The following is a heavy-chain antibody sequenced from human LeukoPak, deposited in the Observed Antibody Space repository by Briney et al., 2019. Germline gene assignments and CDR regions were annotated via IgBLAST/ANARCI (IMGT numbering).Heavy chain of an antibody. CDR2: LSSNGAST. Sequence: GGSLGLSCSASGYPYRSLAMHWASQASAKGLEYVSSLSSNGASTYYAGLVKGRFTIARDNSTNTLLSQMSSLRAEDTAVYDCVKSDIIGGATYFDCWGQGTLVTVSS. CDR1: GYPYRSLA. D-gene: IGHD1-26*01. CDR3: VKSDIIGGATYFDC. J-gene: IGHJ4*02. V-gene: IGHV3-64*05.